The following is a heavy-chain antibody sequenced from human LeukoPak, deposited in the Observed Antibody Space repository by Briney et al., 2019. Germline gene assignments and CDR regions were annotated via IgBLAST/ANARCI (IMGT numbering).Heavy chain of an antibody. J-gene: IGHJ5*02. D-gene: IGHD4-17*01. CDR1: GFTFSSYV. V-gene: IGHV3-23*01. CDR2: ISGSGGST. Sequence: GGSLRLSCSTPGFTFSSYVMSWVRQAPGKGLEWVSAISGSGGSTYYADSVKGRFTISRDNSKNTLYLQMNSLRAEDTAVYYCARDTNAPTTVTNWFDPWGQGTLVTVSS. CDR3: ARDTNAPTTVTNWFDP.